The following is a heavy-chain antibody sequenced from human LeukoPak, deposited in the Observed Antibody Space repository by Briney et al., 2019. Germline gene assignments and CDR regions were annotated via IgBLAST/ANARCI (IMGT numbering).Heavy chain of an antibody. D-gene: IGHD3-10*02. V-gene: IGHV1-69*04. CDR2: IIPILGIA. CDR1: GGTFSSSA. CDR3: ARENVRGVIITPADY. J-gene: IGHJ4*02. Sequence: SVKVSCKASGGTFSSSAIIWVRQAPGQGLEWMGRIIPILGIANYAQKFQGRVTITADKSTSTAYMELSSLRSEDTAVYYCARENVRGVIITPADYWGQGTLVTVSS.